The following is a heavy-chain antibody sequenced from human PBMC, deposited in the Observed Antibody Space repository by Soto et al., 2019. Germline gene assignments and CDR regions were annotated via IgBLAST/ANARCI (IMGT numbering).Heavy chain of an antibody. CDR2: IYYSGST. D-gene: IGHD2-15*01. Sequence: PSETLSLTCTVSGGSISSSSYYWGWIRQPPGKGLEWIGSIYYSGSTYYNPSLKSRVTISVDTSKNQFSLKLSSVTAADTAVYYCARRGGYCSGGSCYGFDYWGQGTLVTVS. CDR1: GGSISSSSYY. J-gene: IGHJ4*02. CDR3: ARRGGYCSGGSCYGFDY. V-gene: IGHV4-39*01.